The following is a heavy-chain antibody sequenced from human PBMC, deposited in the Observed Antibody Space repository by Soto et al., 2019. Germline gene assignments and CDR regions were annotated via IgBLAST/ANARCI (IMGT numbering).Heavy chain of an antibody. CDR1: GFTFSSYG. V-gene: IGHV3-33*01. D-gene: IGHD2-2*01. CDR2: IWYDGSNK. J-gene: IGHJ4*02. Sequence: PRGSLRLSCAASGFTFSSYGRHWVRQAPGKGLEWVAVIWYDGSNKYYADSVTGRFTISRDNSKNTLYLQMNSLRAEDTAVYYCARAPRAIGVPAAHRDYWGQGTLVTVS. CDR3: ARAPRAIGVPAAHRDY.